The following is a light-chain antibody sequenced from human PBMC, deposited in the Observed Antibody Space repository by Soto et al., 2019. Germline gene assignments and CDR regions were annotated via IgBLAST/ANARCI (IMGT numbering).Light chain of an antibody. CDR3: ATWDGSLPGEV. CDR2: DNN. J-gene: IGLJ2*01. CDR1: GSDIGNNY. V-gene: IGLV1-51*01. Sequence: QSALTQPASVSGSPGQSITISCTGTGSDIGNNYVSWYQQLPGTAPKLLIYDNNKRPSGIPDRFSGSKSGTSGTLDITGLQTGDEADYYCATWDGSLPGEVFGGGTKLTVL.